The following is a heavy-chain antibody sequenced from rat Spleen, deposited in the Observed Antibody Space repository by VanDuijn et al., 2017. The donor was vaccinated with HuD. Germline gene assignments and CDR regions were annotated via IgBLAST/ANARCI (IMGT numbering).Heavy chain of an antibody. CDR1: GFIFNNYD. J-gene: IGHJ3*01. Sequence: EVQLMESGGGLVQPGGSLQVSCAASGFIFNNYDMAWVRQAPTKGLEWVATISYGDSSGHSGTYYRDSVKGRFTISRDNAKSTLSLQMNSLRSEDTATYYCARQRGPSWFAYWGQGTLVTVSS. V-gene: IGHV5-29*01. D-gene: IGHD3-1*01. CDR3: ARQRGPSWFAY. CDR2: ISYGDSSGHSGT.